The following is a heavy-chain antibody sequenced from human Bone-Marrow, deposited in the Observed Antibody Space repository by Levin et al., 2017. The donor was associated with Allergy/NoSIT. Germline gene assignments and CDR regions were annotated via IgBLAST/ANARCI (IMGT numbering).Heavy chain of an antibody. Sequence: GGSLRLSCEVSGFSLSVAWMNWVRQAPGKGLEWVGRIKNMYDGGTTDYAPPVKGRFIISRDDSRNMLYLQMNSLSTEDTATYYCLTGGDTTLRDIVQASNAFDIWGQGTLVVVSS. CDR2: IKNMYDGGTT. D-gene: IGHD5-12*01. V-gene: IGHV3-15*07. CDR1: GFSLSVAW. CDR3: LTGGDTTLRDIVQASNAFDI. J-gene: IGHJ3*02.